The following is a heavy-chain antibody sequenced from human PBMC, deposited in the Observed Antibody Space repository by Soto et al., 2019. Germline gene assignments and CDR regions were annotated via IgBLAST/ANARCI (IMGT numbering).Heavy chain of an antibody. D-gene: IGHD3-22*01. V-gene: IGHV4-30-4*01. CDR3: ARVGDYDSRASAGREGVKFDP. J-gene: IGHJ5*02. CDR1: GCSISSGDYY. CDR2: IYYSGST. Sequence: SETLSLTCTVSGCSISSGDYYWSWIRQPPGKGLEWIGYIYYSGSTYYNPSLKSRVTISVDTSKNQFSLKLSSVTAADTAVYYCARVGDYDSRASAGREGVKFDPWGQGTLVTVSS.